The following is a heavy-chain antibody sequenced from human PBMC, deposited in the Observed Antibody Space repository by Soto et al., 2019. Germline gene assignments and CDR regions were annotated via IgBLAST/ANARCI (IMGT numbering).Heavy chain of an antibody. CDR2: IWSDASNK. CDR1: GSSFSNHG. Sequence: GGSLRLSCAASGSSFSNHGMHWVRQAPGKGLEWVAAIWSDASNKYYADSGKGRFTISRDNSKNTLYLQMNTLRAEDTAVYYCATDGFNKPGYYYGMGVWGQGTAVTVSS. V-gene: IGHV3-33*03. CDR3: ATDGFNKPGYYYGMGV. D-gene: IGHD6-25*01. J-gene: IGHJ6*02.